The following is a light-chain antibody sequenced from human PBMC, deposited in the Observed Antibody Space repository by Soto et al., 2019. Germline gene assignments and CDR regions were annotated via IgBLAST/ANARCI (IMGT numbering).Light chain of an antibody. Sequence: EIVLAQSPATLSLSPGDGATLSCRASQSVDNYLIWYQQRPGQAPRLLIYDASKRATGVPARFSGSGSGTDFTLTISSLEPEDFAVYYCQRRSNWLWTFGQGTKVDIK. CDR2: DAS. CDR3: QRRSNWLWT. J-gene: IGKJ1*01. CDR1: QSVDNY. V-gene: IGKV3-11*01.